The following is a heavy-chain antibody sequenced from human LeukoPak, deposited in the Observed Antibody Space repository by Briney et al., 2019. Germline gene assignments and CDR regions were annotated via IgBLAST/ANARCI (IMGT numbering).Heavy chain of an antibody. V-gene: IGHV3-11*04. CDR2: ISSSGSTI. D-gene: IGHD6-19*01. CDR3: ARDAVAAYYWYFDL. Sequence: GGSLRLSCAAPGLTFSDYYMSWIRQAPGKGLEWVSYISSSGSTIYYADSVKGRFTISRDNAKNSLYLQMNSLRAEDTAVYYCARDAVAAYYWYFDLWGRGTLVTVSS. J-gene: IGHJ2*01. CDR1: GLTFSDYY.